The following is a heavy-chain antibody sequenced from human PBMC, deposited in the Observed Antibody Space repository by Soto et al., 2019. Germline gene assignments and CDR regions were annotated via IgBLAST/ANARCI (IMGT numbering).Heavy chain of an antibody. J-gene: IGHJ4*02. D-gene: IGHD3-22*01. Sequence: QLQLVESGGGVVQPGRSLRLSCAASGFSFRSYAMHWVRQAPGKGLEWVAVISYDGSNKEYADSVKGRFTISRDNSKNTLYLQMNGPKAGDTAVYYCGKIGIPDYYDYNGSAYWGQGTLGTLSS. CDR1: GFSFRSYA. V-gene: IGHV3-30*18. CDR2: ISYDGSNK. CDR3: GKIGIPDYYDYNGSAY.